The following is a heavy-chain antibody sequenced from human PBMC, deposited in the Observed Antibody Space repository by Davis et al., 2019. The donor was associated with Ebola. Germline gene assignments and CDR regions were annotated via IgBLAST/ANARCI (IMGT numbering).Heavy chain of an antibody. CDR2: IIPIFGTA. CDR1: GGTFSSYA. D-gene: IGHD5-24*01. CDR3: ASARRDGYSYYYYGMDV. Sequence: AASVKVSCKASGGTFSSYAISWVRQAPRQGLEWMGGIIPIFGTANYAQKFQGRVTITADKSTSTAYMELSSLRSEDTAVYYCASARRDGYSYYYYGMDVWGQGTTVTVSS. J-gene: IGHJ6*02. V-gene: IGHV1-69*06.